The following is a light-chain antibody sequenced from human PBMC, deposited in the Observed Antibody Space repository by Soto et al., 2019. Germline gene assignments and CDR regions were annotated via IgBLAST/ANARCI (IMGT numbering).Light chain of an antibody. CDR3: RTLESNLSASV. Sequence: QSVLTQPPSVSAVPGQTVTISCSGSTSNIANNYVSWYQHLPGTAPKLLIYENNKRPSGIPDRFSGSKSGTSATLGITGLPAWDEGDYFCRTLESNLSASVFGGGTQPTVL. V-gene: IGLV1-51*01. J-gene: IGLJ7*01. CDR2: ENN. CDR1: TSNIANNY.